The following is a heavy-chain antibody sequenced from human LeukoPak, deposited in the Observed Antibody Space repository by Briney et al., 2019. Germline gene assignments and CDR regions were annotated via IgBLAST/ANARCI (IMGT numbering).Heavy chain of an antibody. D-gene: IGHD3-10*01. CDR1: GFTFSSYA. CDR3: AKDRMGGSGSFDY. V-gene: IGHV3-43*01. J-gene: IGHJ4*02. CDR2: ISWDGGST. Sequence: GGSLRLSCAASGFTFSSYAMSWVRQAPGKGLEWVSLISWDGGSTYYADSVKGRFTISRDNSKNSLYLQMNSLRTEDTALYYCAKDRMGGSGSFDYWGQGTLVTVSS.